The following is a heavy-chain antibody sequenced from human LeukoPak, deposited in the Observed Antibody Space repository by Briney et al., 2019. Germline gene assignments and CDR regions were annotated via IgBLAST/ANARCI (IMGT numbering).Heavy chain of an antibody. CDR2: ISAYNGDT. Sequence: ASVKVSCKASGYTCSSYGISWVRQAPGQWLEWMGWISAYNGDTKYAQKLQGRVTMSTDTSTSTAYMELRSLRSDDTAVYYCARDGGYYYGSGTFVGVWGQGTLVTVSS. CDR1: GYTCSSYG. J-gene: IGHJ4*02. CDR3: ARDGGYYYGSGTFVGV. V-gene: IGHV1-18*01. D-gene: IGHD3-10*01.